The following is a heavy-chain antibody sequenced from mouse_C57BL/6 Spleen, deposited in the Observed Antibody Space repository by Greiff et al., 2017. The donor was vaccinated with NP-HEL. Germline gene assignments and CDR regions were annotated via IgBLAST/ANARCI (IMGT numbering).Heavy chain of an antibody. D-gene: IGHD1-1*01. CDR2: IDPSDSYT. J-gene: IGHJ4*01. CDR3: ARRGYYYGSSEDYAMDY. CDR1: GYTFTSYW. V-gene: IGHV1-69*01. Sequence: VQLQQPGAELVMPGASVKLSCKASGYTFTSYWMHWVKQRPGQGLEWIGEIDPSDSYTNYNQKFKGKSTLTVDKSSSTAYMQLSSLTSEDSAVYYCARRGYYYGSSEDYAMDYWGQGTSVTVSS.